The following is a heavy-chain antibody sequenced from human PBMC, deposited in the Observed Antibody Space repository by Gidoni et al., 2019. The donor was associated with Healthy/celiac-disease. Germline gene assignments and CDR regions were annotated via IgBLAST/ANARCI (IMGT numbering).Heavy chain of an antibody. CDR1: GGSFSGYY. CDR3: ARGGFLEWSILNYNSVHFDY. Sequence: QVQLQQWGAGLLKPSETLSLTCAVYGGSFSGYYWSWIRQPPGKGLEWIGESNHSGSTNYNPSLKSRVTISVDTSKNQFSLKLSSVTAADTAVYYCARGGFLEWSILNYNSVHFDYWGQGTLVTVSS. V-gene: IGHV4-34*01. J-gene: IGHJ4*02. CDR2: SNHSGST. D-gene: IGHD3-3*01.